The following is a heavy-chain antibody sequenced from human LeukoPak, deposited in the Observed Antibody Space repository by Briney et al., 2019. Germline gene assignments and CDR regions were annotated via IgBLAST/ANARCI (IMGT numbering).Heavy chain of an antibody. J-gene: IGHJ4*02. CDR3: ATDQSREISGYYLYY. D-gene: IGHD3-3*01. CDR1: GYTLTELS. Sequence: GASVKVSCKVSGYTLTELSMHWVRQAPGKGLEWMGGFDPEDGETIYAQKFQGRVTMTEDTSTNTAYMELSRLRSEDTAVYYCATDQSREISGYYLYYWGQGTLVTVSS. CDR2: FDPEDGET. V-gene: IGHV1-24*01.